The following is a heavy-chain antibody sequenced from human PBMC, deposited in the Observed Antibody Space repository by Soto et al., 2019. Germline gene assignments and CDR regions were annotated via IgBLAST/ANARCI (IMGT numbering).Heavy chain of an antibody. J-gene: IGHJ3*01. CDR1: GCSISSGGYY. Sequence: QVQLQESGPGLVKPSQTLSLTCTVSGCSISSGGYYWSWIRQHPGKGLEWIGYIYYSGSTYYNPSLKSRVTISVDTSKNQFSLKLSSMTAADTAVYYCAGDLYCSGGSRYCAFDLWCQGTMVTVSS. D-gene: IGHD2-15*01. CDR3: AGDLYCSGGSRYCAFDL. V-gene: IGHV4-31*03. CDR2: IYYSGST.